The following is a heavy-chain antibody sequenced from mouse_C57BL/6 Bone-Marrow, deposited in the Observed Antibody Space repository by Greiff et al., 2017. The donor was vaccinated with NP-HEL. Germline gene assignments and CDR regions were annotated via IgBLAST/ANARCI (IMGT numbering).Heavy chain of an antibody. Sequence: EVNLVESGGGLVKPGGSLKLSCAASGFTFSSYAMSWVRQTPEKRLEWVATISDGGSYTYFPDNVKGRFTISRDNAKNNLYLQMSHLKSEDTAMYYCARDRGYDYDGGYAMDYWGQGTSVTVSS. CDR1: GFTFSSYA. J-gene: IGHJ4*01. CDR2: ISDGGSYT. V-gene: IGHV5-4*01. D-gene: IGHD2-4*01. CDR3: ARDRGYDYDGGYAMDY.